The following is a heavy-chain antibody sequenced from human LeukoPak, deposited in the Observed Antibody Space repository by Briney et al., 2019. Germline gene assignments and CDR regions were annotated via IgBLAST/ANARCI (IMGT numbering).Heavy chain of an antibody. Sequence: GASVKVSCKASGYTFTGYSIHWVQQAPGQGLEWMGRINPNSDNTYYAEKFQGRVTMTTDTSINTAYMDLSRLTSDDTAVYYCARDSSNWSAFDSWGQGTLVAVSS. J-gene: IGHJ4*02. CDR2: INPNSDNT. CDR1: GYTFTGYS. V-gene: IGHV1-2*06. D-gene: IGHD6-13*01. CDR3: ARDSSNWSAFDS.